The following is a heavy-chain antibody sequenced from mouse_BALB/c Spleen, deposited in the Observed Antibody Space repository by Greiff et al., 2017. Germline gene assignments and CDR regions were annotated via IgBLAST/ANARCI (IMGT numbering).Heavy chain of an antibody. J-gene: IGHJ2*01. CDR1: GFTFSSYT. D-gene: IGHD1-1*01. V-gene: IGHV5-12-2*01. CDR3: ARGGSSYYFDY. CDR2: ISNGGGST. Sequence: EVKLMESGGGLVQPGGSLKLSCAASGFTFSSYTMSWVRQTPEKRLEWVAYISNGGGSTYYPDTVKGRFTISRDNAKNTLYLQMSSLKSEDTAMYYCARGGSSYYFDYWGQGTTLTVSS.